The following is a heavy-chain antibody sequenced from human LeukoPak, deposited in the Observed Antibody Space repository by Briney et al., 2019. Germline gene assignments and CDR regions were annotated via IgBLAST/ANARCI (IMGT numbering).Heavy chain of an antibody. D-gene: IGHD3-22*01. J-gene: IGHJ4*02. CDR3: AKAYDSSFEYFDY. Sequence: GESLKISCKGSGYSFTSYWIGWVRQMPGKGLEWMGIIYPGDSDTRYSPSFQGQVTTSADKSISTAYLQWSSLKASDTAMYYCAKAYDSSFEYFDYWGQGTLVTVSS. CDR1: GYSFTSYW. CDR2: IYPGDSDT. V-gene: IGHV5-51*01.